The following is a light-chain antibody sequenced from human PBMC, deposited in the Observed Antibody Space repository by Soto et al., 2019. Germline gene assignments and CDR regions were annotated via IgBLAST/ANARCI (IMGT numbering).Light chain of an antibody. CDR2: KAS. CDR1: ESITNW. CDR3: QQYKSPPWT. J-gene: IGKJ1*01. Sequence: DIQMTQSPQTLSASVGDRVTISCRASESITNWLAWYQHKPGKAPKLLIYKASSLESGVPSRFSGSGSGTEFTLTISSLQPDDFATYYCQQYKSPPWTFGQGTKVEIK. V-gene: IGKV1-5*03.